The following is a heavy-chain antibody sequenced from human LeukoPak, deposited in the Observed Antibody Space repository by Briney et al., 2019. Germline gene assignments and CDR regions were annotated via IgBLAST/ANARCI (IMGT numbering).Heavy chain of an antibody. Sequence: ASVKVSCKASGYTFTGYYMHWVRQAPGQGLEWMGWINPNSGGTNYAQKFQGRVTMTRDTSISTAYMELSRLRSHDTAVYYCARVSVSWSGYSGFDYWGQGTLVTLSS. CDR1: GYTFTGYY. J-gene: IGHJ4*02. D-gene: IGHD3-3*01. CDR3: ARVSVSWSGYSGFDY. V-gene: IGHV1-2*02. CDR2: INPNSGGT.